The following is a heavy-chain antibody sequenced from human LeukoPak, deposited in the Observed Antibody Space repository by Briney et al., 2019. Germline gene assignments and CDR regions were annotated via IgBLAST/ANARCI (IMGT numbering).Heavy chain of an antibody. Sequence: PGGSLRLSCSASGFTFSSYSLNWVRQAPGKGLEWVSSISSSSSYIYYADSVKGRFTISRDNAKNSLYLQMNSLRAEDTAVYYCARGVSDYDAFDIWGQGTMVTVSS. V-gene: IGHV3-21*01. CDR1: GFTFSSYS. CDR3: ARGVSDYDAFDI. J-gene: IGHJ3*02. CDR2: ISSSSSYI. D-gene: IGHD4-17*01.